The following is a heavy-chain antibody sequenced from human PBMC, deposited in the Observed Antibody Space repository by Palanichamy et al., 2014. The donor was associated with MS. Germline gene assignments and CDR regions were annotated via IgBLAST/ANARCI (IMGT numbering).Heavy chain of an antibody. D-gene: IGHD3-10*01. Sequence: EVQLVESGGGLVQPGGSLRLSCAASGFIFSSYWMHWVRQAPGKGLVWVSRIKSDGRSLSYADSVKGRFTISRDNAKTTLYLQMNSLRAEDTAVYYCAREQDGSGRQTDSFDIWGQGTMVTVSS. CDR3: AREQDGSGRQTDSFDI. J-gene: IGHJ3*02. CDR1: GFIFSSYW. V-gene: IGHV3-74*01. CDR2: IKSDGRSL.